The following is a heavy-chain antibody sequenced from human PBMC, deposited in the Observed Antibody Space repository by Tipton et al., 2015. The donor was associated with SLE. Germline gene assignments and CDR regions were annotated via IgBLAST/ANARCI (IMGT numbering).Heavy chain of an antibody. CDR3: ARGASEVTTVVSPLVY. Sequence: QLVQSGAEVKEPGSSVKVSCQASGGTFSSSSFTWVRQAPGQGLEWLGGIIPIFNTPKYAQIFHDRVTITTDESTNTAYMELSSLRSEDTAVYYCARGASEVTTVVSPLVYWGQGTLVTVSS. D-gene: IGHD4-23*01. V-gene: IGHV1-69*05. J-gene: IGHJ4*02. CDR2: IIPIFNTP. CDR1: GGTFSSSS.